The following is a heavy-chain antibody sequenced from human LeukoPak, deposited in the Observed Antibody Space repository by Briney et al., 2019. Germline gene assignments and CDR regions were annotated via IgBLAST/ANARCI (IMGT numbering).Heavy chain of an antibody. D-gene: IGHD6-13*01. Sequence: SETLSLTCTVSGVSISSYYWSWIRQPPGKGLEWIGYIYYSGSTNYNPSLKSRVTISVDTSKNQFSLKLSSVTAADTAVYYCARARYSSSWACDYWGQGTLVTVSS. J-gene: IGHJ4*02. V-gene: IGHV4-59*01. CDR2: IYYSGST. CDR1: GVSISSYY. CDR3: ARARYSSSWACDY.